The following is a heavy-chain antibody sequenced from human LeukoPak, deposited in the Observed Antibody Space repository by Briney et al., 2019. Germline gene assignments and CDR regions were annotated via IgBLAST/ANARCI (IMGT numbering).Heavy chain of an antibody. CDR1: GFTFSSYA. Sequence: GGSLRLSCAASGFTFSSYAMHWVRQAPGKGLEWVAVISYDGSNKYYADSVKGRFTISRDNSKNTLYLQMNSLRAEDTAVYYCARGYDYWGQGTLVTVSS. V-gene: IGHV3-30*04. CDR3: ARGYDY. CDR2: ISYDGSNK. D-gene: IGHD1-1*01. J-gene: IGHJ4*02.